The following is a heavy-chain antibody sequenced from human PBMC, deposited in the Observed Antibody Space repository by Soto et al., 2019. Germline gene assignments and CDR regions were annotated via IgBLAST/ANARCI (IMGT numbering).Heavy chain of an antibody. D-gene: IGHD3-10*01. CDR1: GYTFTSYD. J-gene: IGHJ6*03. CDR3: ARGVYGSGSLGFYYYYYMDV. V-gene: IGHV1-8*01. Sequence: ASVKVSCKASGYTFTSYDIDWVRQATGQGLEWMGWMNPNSGNTGYAQKFQGRVTMTRNTSISTAYMELSSLRSEDTAVYYCARGVYGSGSLGFYYYYYMDVWGKGTTVTVSS. CDR2: MNPNSGNT.